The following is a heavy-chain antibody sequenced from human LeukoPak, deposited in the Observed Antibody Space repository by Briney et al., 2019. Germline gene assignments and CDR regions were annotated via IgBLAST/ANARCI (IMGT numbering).Heavy chain of an antibody. CDR3: ARGAKQQLYRYYFDY. CDR1: GGSISSSSYY. Sequence: SETLSLTCTVSGGSISSSSYYWGWIRQPPGKGLEWIGSIYYSGSTYYNPSLKSRVTISVDTSKNQFSLKLSSVTAADTAVYYCARGAKQQLYRYYFDYWGQGTLVTVSS. V-gene: IGHV4-39*07. J-gene: IGHJ4*02. D-gene: IGHD6-13*01. CDR2: IYYSGST.